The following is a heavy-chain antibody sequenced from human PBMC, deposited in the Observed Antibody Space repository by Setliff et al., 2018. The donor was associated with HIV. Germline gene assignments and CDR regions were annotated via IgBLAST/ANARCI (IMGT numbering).Heavy chain of an antibody. CDR1: GDSVTSGGYY. J-gene: IGHJ4*02. D-gene: IGHD1-26*01. CDR3: ARIPPELDFDS. CDR2: IYYSGST. Sequence: PSETLSLTCTVSGDSVTSGGYYWNWIRQRPGKGLEWIGYIYYSGSTYYNPSLKSRVTISLDTSKNRFSLNLSSVTAADTAVYYCARIPPELDFDSWGQGTLVTVS. V-gene: IGHV4-31*03.